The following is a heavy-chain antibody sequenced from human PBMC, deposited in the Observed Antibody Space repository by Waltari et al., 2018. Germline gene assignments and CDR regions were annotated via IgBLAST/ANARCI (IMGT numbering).Heavy chain of an antibody. D-gene: IGHD6-13*01. Sequence: QVQLVQSGAEVKKPGSSVMVSCRVSGDTLTHQAIHWVRQAPGQGLEWVGRIIPIFATVNFAQKFQDRVTITAATSTSTAYMEVSSLRSDDTAMYYCAVTLSAAPFYGLDVWGQGTTVTVFS. J-gene: IGHJ6*02. CDR1: GDTLTHQA. CDR2: IIPIFATV. V-gene: IGHV1-69*08. CDR3: AVTLSAAPFYGLDV.